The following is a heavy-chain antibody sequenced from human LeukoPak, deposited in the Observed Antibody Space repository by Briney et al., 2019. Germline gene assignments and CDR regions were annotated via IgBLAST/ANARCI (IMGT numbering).Heavy chain of an antibody. CDR2: IKSEGHGGTT. D-gene: IGHD4-23*01. J-gene: IGHJ4*02. Sequence: PGGSLRLSCVASGLPIADFAMHWVRQAPGKGLEWVGVIKSEGHGGTTEYAASVRGRFTISRDDSKSIAYLQMNSLKTEDTAVYYCTRDYIIYGGNSGFDYWGQGTLVTVSS. CDR3: TRDYIIYGGNSGFDY. CDR1: GLPIADFA. V-gene: IGHV3-49*04.